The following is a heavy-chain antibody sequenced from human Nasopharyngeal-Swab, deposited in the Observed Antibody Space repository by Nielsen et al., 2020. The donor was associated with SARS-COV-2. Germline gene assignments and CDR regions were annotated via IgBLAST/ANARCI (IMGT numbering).Heavy chain of an antibody. Sequence: GGSLRLSCAASGFTFSSNWMHWVRQAPGKGLVWVSRINSNGSSTNYADSVKGRFTISRDNAKNTLYLQMNSLRAEDTAVYYCAKDMGNYYGSTRMDVWGQGTTVTVSS. CDR2: INSNGSST. J-gene: IGHJ6*02. CDR3: AKDMGNYYGSTRMDV. D-gene: IGHD3-10*01. V-gene: IGHV3-74*01. CDR1: GFTFSSNW.